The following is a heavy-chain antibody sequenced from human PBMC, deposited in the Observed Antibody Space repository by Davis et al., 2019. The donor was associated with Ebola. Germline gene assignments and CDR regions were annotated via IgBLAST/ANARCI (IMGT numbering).Heavy chain of an antibody. CDR2: IKKDGSDK. Sequence: ESLKISCAASGFTFSSYWMSWVRQAPGKGLEWVANIKKDGSDKYYVDSVKGRFTISRDNAKNSLYLQMNSLTAEDTAVYYCARVGPILTGYSNAPFDYWGQGTLVTVSS. CDR3: ARVGPILTGYSNAPFDY. D-gene: IGHD3-9*01. V-gene: IGHV3-7*03. J-gene: IGHJ4*02. CDR1: GFTFSSYW.